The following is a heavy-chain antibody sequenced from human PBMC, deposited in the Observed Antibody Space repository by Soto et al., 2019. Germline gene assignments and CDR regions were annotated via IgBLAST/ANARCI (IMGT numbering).Heavy chain of an antibody. CDR3: ARNNNWKHPQFGFDP. Sequence: GASVKVSCKASGYTFTSYAMHWGRQAPGQRLEWMGWINAGNGNTKYSQKFQGRVTITRDTSASTAYMELSSLRSEDTAVYYCARNNNWKHPQFGFDPWGQGTLVTVSS. D-gene: IGHD1-20*01. V-gene: IGHV1-3*01. J-gene: IGHJ5*02. CDR1: GYTFTSYA. CDR2: INAGNGNT.